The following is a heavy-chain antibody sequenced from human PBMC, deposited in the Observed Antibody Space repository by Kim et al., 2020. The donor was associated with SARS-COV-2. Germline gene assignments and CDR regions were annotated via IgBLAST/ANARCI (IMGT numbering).Heavy chain of an antibody. CDR3: ARQVRVGRHLDH. CDR1: GVSIDTSDYY. D-gene: IGHD1-26*01. Sequence: SETLSLTCTVSGVSIDTSDYYWAWIRQPPGQGLEWIATIYVTGTTFYSPSLKRRATVSIDTSKDQFSLDLNSVTTTDTSMYYCARQVRVGRHLDHWGQGILVTVSS. V-gene: IGHV4-39*01. CDR2: IYVTGTT. J-gene: IGHJ4*02.